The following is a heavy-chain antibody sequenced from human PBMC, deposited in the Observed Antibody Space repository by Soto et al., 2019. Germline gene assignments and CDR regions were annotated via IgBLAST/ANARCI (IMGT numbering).Heavy chain of an antibody. V-gene: IGHV1-3*04. CDR3: ATQAYDY. CDR2: INTGNGDT. J-gene: IGHJ4*02. CDR1: GYTFTEYA. Sequence: QVHLVQSGAEVKKPGASVTISCKTYGYTFTEYAMHWVRHAPGRGLEWVGWINTGNGDTRYSPKLQGRVTITSDASASTAYLGLSRLRFEDTALYYCATQAYDYWGQGTQVAVAS.